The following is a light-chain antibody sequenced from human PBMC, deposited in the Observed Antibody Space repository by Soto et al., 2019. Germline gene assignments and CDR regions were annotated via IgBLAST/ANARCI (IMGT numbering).Light chain of an antibody. CDR3: QQYNNWPRT. CDR1: QSVSSN. V-gene: IGKV3D-15*01. Sequence: EIFMTQSPATLSVSPWEIATLSCRASQSVSSNLAWYQQKPGQAPRLLIYGASTRATGIPARFSGSGSGTDFTLTIRSLQSEDFAVYYCQQYNNWPRTFGQGTKVDI. CDR2: GAS. J-gene: IGKJ1*01.